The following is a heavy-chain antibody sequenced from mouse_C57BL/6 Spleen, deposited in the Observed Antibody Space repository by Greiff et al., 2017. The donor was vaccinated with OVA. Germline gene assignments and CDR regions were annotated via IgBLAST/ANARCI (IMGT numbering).Heavy chain of an antibody. CDR3: ARENTVVSGFDV. J-gene: IGHJ1*03. V-gene: IGHV1-52*01. CDR2: IDPSDSET. CDR1: GYTFTSYW. D-gene: IGHD1-1*01. Sequence: QVQLQQPGAELVRPGSSVKLSCKASGYTFTSYWMHWVKQGPIQGLEWIGNIDPSDSETHYNQKFKDKATLTVDKSSSTAYMQRSSLTSEDSAVYYCARENTVVSGFDVWGTGTTVTVSS.